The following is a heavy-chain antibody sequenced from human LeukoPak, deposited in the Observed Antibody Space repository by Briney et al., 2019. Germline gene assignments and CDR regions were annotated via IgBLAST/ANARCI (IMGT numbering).Heavy chain of an antibody. CDR2: ISSSSSTI. D-gene: IGHD2-2*01. J-gene: IGHJ4*02. CDR1: GFNFNTYS. V-gene: IGHV3-48*01. CDR3: ARDEPDGGSAS. Sequence: GGPLRLSCAASGFNFNTYSMTWVRQPPGKGLEWVSYISSSSSTIFYGDSVKGRFTISRDNAKSSLYLQMNSLRAEDTAVYYCARDEPDGGSASWGQGTLVTVSS.